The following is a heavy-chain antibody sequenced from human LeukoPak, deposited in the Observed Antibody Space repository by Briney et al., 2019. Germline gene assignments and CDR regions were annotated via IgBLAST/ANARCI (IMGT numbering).Heavy chain of an antibody. CDR1: GFTFSTYN. V-gene: IGHV3-48*02. CDR3: ATSGNYYLKS. Sequence: PGGSLRLSCAASGFTFSTYNMNWVRQAPGKGLEWVSHITSSSTNIYYADSVKGRFTISRDNAKNALSLQMNSLRDEDTAVYYCATSGNYYLKSWGQGTLVTVSS. D-gene: IGHD1-26*01. J-gene: IGHJ4*02. CDR2: ITSSSTNI.